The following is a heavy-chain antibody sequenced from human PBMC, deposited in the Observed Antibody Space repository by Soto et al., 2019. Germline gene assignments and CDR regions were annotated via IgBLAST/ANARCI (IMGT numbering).Heavy chain of an antibody. CDR2: ISYDGSRK. CDR3: AKDIHPGRDTYHYGADY. CDR1: GFIFSNYG. D-gene: IGHD5-12*01. Sequence: PGGSVRLSCSASGFIFSNYGMHWVRQAPGKGLEWVSIISYDGSRKHYVDSVKGRFTISRDNSKNTLDLQMNSLRAEDTAVYYCAKDIHPGRDTYHYGADYWGQGTLVTVSS. V-gene: IGHV3-30*18. J-gene: IGHJ4*02.